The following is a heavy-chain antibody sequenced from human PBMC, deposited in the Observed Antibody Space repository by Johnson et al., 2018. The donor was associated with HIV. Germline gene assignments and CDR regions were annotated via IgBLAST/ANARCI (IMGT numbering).Heavy chain of an antibody. V-gene: IGHV3-33*06. CDR2: MWYDGTKK. CDR1: GFTFSSYG. D-gene: IGHD6-13*01. CDR3: AKCIWGSSLIDAFDI. Sequence: QVQLVESGGGVVQPGRSLRLSCAASGFTFSSYGMHWVRQAPGKGLEWVAGMWYDGTKKNYADSVKGRFTISRDNSKNMLHLQMNSLRAEDTAVYYCAKCIWGSSLIDAFDIWGQGTMVTVSS. J-gene: IGHJ3*02.